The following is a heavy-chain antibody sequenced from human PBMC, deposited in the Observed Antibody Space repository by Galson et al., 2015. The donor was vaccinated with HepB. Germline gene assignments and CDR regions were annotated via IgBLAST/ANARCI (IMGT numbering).Heavy chain of an antibody. CDR1: GFTFDDYA. D-gene: IGHD6-19*01. CDR2: INGDGTST. Sequence: SLRLSCAASGFTFDDYAMHWVRQAPGKGLEWVSRINGDGTSTDYADSVKGRFTVSRDNAKKTVDLQMISLSAEDTAVYFCVRDNPQRADLFDLWGLGTLVAVSS. CDR3: VRDNPQRADLFDL. V-gene: IGHV3-74*01. J-gene: IGHJ4*02.